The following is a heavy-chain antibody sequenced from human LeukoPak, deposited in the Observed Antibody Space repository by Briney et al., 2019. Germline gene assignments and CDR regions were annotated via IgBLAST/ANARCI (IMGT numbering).Heavy chain of an antibody. CDR2: ISRSSSYK. CDR3: ARESGYAVGDF. CDR1: GFTFSSYS. V-gene: IGHV3-21*04. D-gene: IGHD5-12*01. Sequence: GGSLRLSCAASGFTFSSYSMNWVRQAPGKGLEWVSSISRSSSYKYYADSVKGRFIISKDTSKNTLYLQMNNLRADDTAVYYCARESGYAVGDFWGQGTLVTVSS. J-gene: IGHJ4*02.